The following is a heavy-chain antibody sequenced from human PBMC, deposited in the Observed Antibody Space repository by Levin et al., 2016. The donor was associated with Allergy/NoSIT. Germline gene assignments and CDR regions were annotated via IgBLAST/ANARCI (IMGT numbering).Heavy chain of an antibody. J-gene: IGHJ6*02. V-gene: IGHV3-49*02. Sequence: WIRQPPGKGLEWVGFIRSKAYGGTTEYAASVKGRFTISRDDSKSIAYLQMNSLKTEDTAVYYCTREHQLLLDYYYGMDVWGQGTTVTVSS. CDR2: IRSKAYGGTT. D-gene: IGHD2-2*01. CDR3: TREHQLLLDYYYGMDV.